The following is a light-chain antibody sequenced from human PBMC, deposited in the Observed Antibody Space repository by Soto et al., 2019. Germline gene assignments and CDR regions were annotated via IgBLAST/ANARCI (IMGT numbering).Light chain of an antibody. CDR2: GAS. CDR3: QQYNNWPGT. Sequence: ILMTQSPATLSVSPGERATLSCRASQSVSSNLAWYQQKPGQAPRLLVYGASTRATGMPARFSGSGSGTEFTLTISTLQSEDFAIYYCQQYNNWPGTFGQGTKV. V-gene: IGKV3-15*01. CDR1: QSVSSN. J-gene: IGKJ1*01.